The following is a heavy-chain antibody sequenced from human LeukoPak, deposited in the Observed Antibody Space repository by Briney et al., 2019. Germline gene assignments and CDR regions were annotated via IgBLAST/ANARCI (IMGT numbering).Heavy chain of an antibody. Sequence: GASVKVSCKASGYTFTAYYMHWVRQAPGQRLEWMGWINPKSGGTNFAQKFEGRVTMTRDTSISTAYMHLNSLTSDDTALYYCAKAYCTADTCYLISDSWGQGTLVTVSS. CDR2: INPKSGGT. CDR3: AKAYCTADTCYLISDS. V-gene: IGHV1-2*02. D-gene: IGHD2-8*02. J-gene: IGHJ4*02. CDR1: GYTFTAYY.